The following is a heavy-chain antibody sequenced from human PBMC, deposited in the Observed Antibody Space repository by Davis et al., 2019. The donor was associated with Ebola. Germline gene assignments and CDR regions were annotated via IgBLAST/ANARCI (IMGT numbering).Heavy chain of an antibody. CDR2: IDPSDSYT. CDR3: ARSNRITIFGVVILNWFDP. V-gene: IGHV5-10-1*01. D-gene: IGHD3-3*01. CDR1: GYSFTSYW. J-gene: IGHJ5*02. Sequence: GESLKISCKGSGYSFTSYWISWVRQMPGKGLEWRGRIDPSDSYTNYSPSFQGHVTISADKSISTAYLQWSSLKASDTAMYYCARSNRITIFGVVILNWFDPWGQGTLVTVSS.